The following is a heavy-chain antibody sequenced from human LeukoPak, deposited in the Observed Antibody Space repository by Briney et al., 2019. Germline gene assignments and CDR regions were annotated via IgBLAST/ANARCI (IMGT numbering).Heavy chain of an antibody. CDR1: GFTFSSCG. CDR2: IGPTGTDR. V-gene: IGHV3-21*01. CDR3: ATGTVGRHYDY. Sequence: GGSLRLSCAASGFTFSSCGFNWVRQAPGKGLEWVSSIGPTGTDRYYADSVRGRFTISRDNAKNSMYLQMDSLRDEDTAVYYCATGTVGRHYDYWGQGTLLTVSS. D-gene: IGHD1-14*01. J-gene: IGHJ4*02.